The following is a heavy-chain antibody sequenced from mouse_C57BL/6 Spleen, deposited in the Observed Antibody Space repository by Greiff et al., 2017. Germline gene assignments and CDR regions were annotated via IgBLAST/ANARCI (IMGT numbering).Heavy chain of an antibody. CDR3: VVDYPNHYFDY. CDR1: GYTFTSYW. D-gene: IGHD2-4*01. V-gene: IGHV1-64*01. Sequence: QVQLQQPGAELVKPGASVKLSCKASGYTFTSYWMHWVKQRPGQGLEWIGMIHPNSGSTNYNEKFKSKATLTVDKSSSTAYMQLSSLTSEDSAVYYCVVDYPNHYFDYWGQGTTLTVSS. J-gene: IGHJ2*01. CDR2: IHPNSGST.